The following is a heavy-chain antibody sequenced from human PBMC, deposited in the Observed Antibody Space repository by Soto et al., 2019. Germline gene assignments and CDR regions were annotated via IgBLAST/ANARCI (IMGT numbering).Heavy chain of an antibody. CDR3: AASEYSSSPHLYYYGMDV. CDR2: IVVGSGNT. D-gene: IGHD6-6*01. V-gene: IGHV1-58*01. J-gene: IGHJ6*02. Sequence: SVKVSCKASGFTFTSSAVQWVRQARGQRLEWIGWIVVGSGNTNYAQKFQERVTITRDMSTSTAYMELSSLRSEDTAVYYCAASEYSSSPHLYYYGMDVWGQGTTVTVSS. CDR1: GFTFTSSA.